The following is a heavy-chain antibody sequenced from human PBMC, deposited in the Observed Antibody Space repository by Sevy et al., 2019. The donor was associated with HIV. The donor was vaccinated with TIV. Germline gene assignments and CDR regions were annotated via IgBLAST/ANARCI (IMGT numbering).Heavy chain of an antibody. CDR1: GFSFSAYW. V-gene: IGHV3-7*01. CDR2: IKPDGSDK. Sequence: GGSLRLSCAASGFSFSAYWMNWVRQAPGKVLEWVANIKPDGSDKHYVDSAEGRFTISRDNAKNSLHLQMNSLRVEDTAMYYCAQETFGRFDSWGQGTLVTVSS. J-gene: IGHJ4*02. D-gene: IGHD1-26*01. CDR3: AQETFGRFDS.